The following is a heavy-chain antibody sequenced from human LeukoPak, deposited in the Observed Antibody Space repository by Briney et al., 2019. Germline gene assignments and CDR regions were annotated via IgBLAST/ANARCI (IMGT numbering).Heavy chain of an antibody. D-gene: IGHD6-13*01. CDR1: GFTVSSNY. Sequence: PGGSLRLSCAASGFTVSSNYMSWVRQAPGKGLECVSVIHSGGSTYYADSVKGRFTISRDSAKNTLYLQMNSLRAEDTAVYYCARVRGSWYVDYWGQGTLVTVPS. V-gene: IGHV3-53*01. CDR2: IHSGGST. J-gene: IGHJ4*02. CDR3: ARVRGSWYVDY.